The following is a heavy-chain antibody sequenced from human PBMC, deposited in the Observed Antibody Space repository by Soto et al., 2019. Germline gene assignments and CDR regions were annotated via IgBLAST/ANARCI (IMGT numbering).Heavy chain of an antibody. Sequence: QVQLVQSGAEVKKPGSSVKLSCKTSGGTFRNYAINWVRQAPGQGLEWVGGSIPVFGTANYAQTCQGRFTITADETTSTAYMELSSLRSEDTAVYYCAIPLPKQQLVRGAFDPWGQGTLVTVAS. J-gene: IGHJ5*02. CDR1: GGTFRNYA. CDR3: AIPLPKQQLVRGAFDP. CDR2: SIPVFGTA. V-gene: IGHV1-69*01. D-gene: IGHD6-13*01.